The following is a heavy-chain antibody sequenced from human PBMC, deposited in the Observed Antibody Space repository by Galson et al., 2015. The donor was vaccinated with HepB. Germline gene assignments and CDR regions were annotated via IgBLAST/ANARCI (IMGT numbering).Heavy chain of an antibody. V-gene: IGHV3-7*01. J-gene: IGHJ4*02. D-gene: IGHD6-13*01. CDR1: GFSMSLYW. Sequence: SLRLSCAASGFSMSLYWMIWVRQAPGKGLEWVANMNHDGSQKYYADSVKGRFTISTDNAKNSLYLQMNSLRTEDTAVYYCARQIAPDGDWWGQGSLVTVSS. CDR2: MNHDGSQK. CDR3: ARQIAPDGDW.